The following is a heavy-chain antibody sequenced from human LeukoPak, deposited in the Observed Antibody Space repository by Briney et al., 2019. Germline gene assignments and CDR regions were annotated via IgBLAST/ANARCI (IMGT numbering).Heavy chain of an antibody. CDR2: IKQDGSEK. D-gene: IGHD3-22*01. CDR3: ARVKLDSSGYWYYYYYMDV. V-gene: IGHV3-7*01. CDR1: GFTFSSYW. Sequence: GGSLRLSCAASGFTFSSYWMSWVRQAPGKGLEWVANIKQDGSEKYYVDSVKGRFTISRDNAKNSLYLQMNSLRAKDTAVYYCARVKLDSSGYWYYYYYMDVWGKGTTVTVSS. J-gene: IGHJ6*03.